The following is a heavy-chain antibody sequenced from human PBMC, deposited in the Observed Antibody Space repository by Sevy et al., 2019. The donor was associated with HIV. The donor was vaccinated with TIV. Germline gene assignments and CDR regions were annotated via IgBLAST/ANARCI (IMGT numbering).Heavy chain of an antibody. CDR3: AKGGRIAAAGTGFDY. CDR2: ISGSGGST. V-gene: IGHV3-23*01. CDR1: GFTFSSYA. Sequence: GGSLRLSCAASGFTFSSYAMSWVRQAPGKGLEWVSAISGSGGSTYYADSVKGRFTISRDNSKITRYLQMNSLRAEDRAVYYCAKGGRIAAAGTGFDYWGQGTLVTVSS. D-gene: IGHD6-13*01. J-gene: IGHJ4*02.